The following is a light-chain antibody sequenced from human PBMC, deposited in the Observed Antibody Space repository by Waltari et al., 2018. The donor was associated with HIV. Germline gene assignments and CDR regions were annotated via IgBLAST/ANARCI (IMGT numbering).Light chain of an antibody. V-gene: IGLV1-44*01. J-gene: IGLJ2*01. CDR1: SSHIGGNT. CDR3: ASRDDSLNGPV. Sequence: QSVLTPPPSASGTPGQRVTIPCSGSSSHIGGNTVYCYQHLPGTAPKLLIYSNHQRPSGVPDRFSCSKSVTAAALAISGLQSEDEADYYCASRDDSLNGPVFGRGTKLTVL. CDR2: SNH.